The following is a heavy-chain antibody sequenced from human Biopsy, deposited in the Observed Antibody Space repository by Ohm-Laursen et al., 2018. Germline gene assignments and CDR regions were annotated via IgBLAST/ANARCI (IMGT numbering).Heavy chain of an antibody. V-gene: IGHV3-74*03. CDR2: INKDGSTL. CDR3: AKDLHNYGMDV. J-gene: IGHJ6*02. Sequence: SLRLSCAASGFTFSSYWMNWVRQVPGKGLVWVATINKDGSTLQYVDSVRGRFTISRDNAKNTLHLQINSLRADDTAIYYCAKDLHNYGMDVWGQGTTVTVSS. CDR1: GFTFSSYW.